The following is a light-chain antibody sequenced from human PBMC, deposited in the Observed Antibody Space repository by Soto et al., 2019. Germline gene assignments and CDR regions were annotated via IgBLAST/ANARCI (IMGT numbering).Light chain of an antibody. CDR3: QQWKNWPPIT. CDR2: DSS. Sequence: EIELTQSPATLSLSPGETATLSCRASQSVDKFLAWYQQRPGQPPRLRIFDSSNRATGVPVRFSGTGSGTVFTLTIGSLEPEDSALYYCQQWKNWPPITFGQGTRLEIK. CDR1: QSVDKF. J-gene: IGKJ5*01. V-gene: IGKV3-11*01.